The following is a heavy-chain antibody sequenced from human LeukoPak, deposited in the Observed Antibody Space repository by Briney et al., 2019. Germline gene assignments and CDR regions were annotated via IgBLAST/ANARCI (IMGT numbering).Heavy chain of an antibody. CDR3: ARDRSPAMGPQYYFDY. Sequence: GASVRVSCKASGYTFTGYYMHWVRQAPGQGLEWMGWINPNSGGTNYAQKFQGRVTMTRDTSISTAYMELSRLRSDDTAVYYCARDRSPAMGPQYYFDYWGQGTLVTVSS. CDR2: INPNSGGT. CDR1: GYTFTGYY. J-gene: IGHJ4*02. V-gene: IGHV1-2*02. D-gene: IGHD5-18*01.